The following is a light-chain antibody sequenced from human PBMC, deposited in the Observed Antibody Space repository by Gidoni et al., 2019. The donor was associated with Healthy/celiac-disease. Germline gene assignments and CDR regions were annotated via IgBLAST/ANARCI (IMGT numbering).Light chain of an antibody. CDR1: SGINVGTYR. CDR2: YKSDSDK. Sequence: QAVLTQPSSLSASPGASASLTCTLRSGINVGTYRIYWYQQKPGSPPQYRLRYKSDSDKPQGSGVPSRFSGSKDASANAGILLIAGLQSEDEADYYCMIWHSSAWVFGGGTKLTVL. J-gene: IGLJ3*02. CDR3: MIWHSSAWV. V-gene: IGLV5-45*02.